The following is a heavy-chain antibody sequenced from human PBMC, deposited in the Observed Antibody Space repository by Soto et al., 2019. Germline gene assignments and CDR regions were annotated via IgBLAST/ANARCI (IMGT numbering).Heavy chain of an antibody. Sequence: SETLSLTCTVSGGSISSHYWSWIRQPPGKGLEWIGYIYYSGSTNYSPSLKSRVTISVDTSKNQFSLKLSSVTAADTAVYYCARGGGDPGVYYYYYMDVWGKGTTVTVSS. D-gene: IGHD2-21*02. V-gene: IGHV4-59*11. J-gene: IGHJ6*03. CDR1: GGSISSHY. CDR3: ARGGGDPGVYYYYYMDV. CDR2: IYYSGST.